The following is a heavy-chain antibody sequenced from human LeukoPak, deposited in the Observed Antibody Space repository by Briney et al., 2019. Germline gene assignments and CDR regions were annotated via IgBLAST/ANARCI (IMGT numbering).Heavy chain of an antibody. J-gene: IGHJ4*02. CDR2: IYHSGST. CDR3: ARWIVVVPAADY. D-gene: IGHD2-2*01. V-gene: IGHV4-38-2*01. Sequence: SETLSLTCAVSGYSISSGYYWGWIRQPPGKGLEWIGSIYHSGSTYYNPSLKSRVTISVDTSKNQFSLKLSSVTAADTAVYYCARWIVVVPAADYWGQGTLVTVSS. CDR1: GYSISSGYY.